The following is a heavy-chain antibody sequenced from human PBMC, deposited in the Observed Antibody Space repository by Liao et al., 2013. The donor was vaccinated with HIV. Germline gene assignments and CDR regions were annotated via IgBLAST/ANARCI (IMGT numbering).Heavy chain of an antibody. J-gene: IGHJ4*02. Sequence: QGQLKQWGTGLLKPSETLSRTCAVYVGTFTNYYWSWIRQPPGKGLEWIGEINHSGKTNYNPSLKSRVTISVDASKNQFSLQMNSVTAADTAVYYCTRDVLTGVHAHWGQGALVTVSS. CDR2: INHSGKT. D-gene: IGHD2-2*01. CDR3: TRDVLTGVHAH. V-gene: IGHV4-34*01. CDR1: VGTFTNYY.